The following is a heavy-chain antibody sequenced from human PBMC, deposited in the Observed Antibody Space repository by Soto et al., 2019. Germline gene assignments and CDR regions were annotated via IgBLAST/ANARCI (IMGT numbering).Heavy chain of an antibody. J-gene: IGHJ4*02. CDR3: AKDLGGGESY. CDR1: GFTFSSYG. D-gene: IGHD3-16*01. V-gene: IGHV3-30*18. Sequence: LRLSCAASGFTFSSYGMHLVRQAPFKGLEWVAVISYDGSNKYYADSVKGRFTISRDNSKNTLYLQMNSLRAEDTAVYYCAKDLGGGESYWGQGTLVTVSS. CDR2: ISYDGSNK.